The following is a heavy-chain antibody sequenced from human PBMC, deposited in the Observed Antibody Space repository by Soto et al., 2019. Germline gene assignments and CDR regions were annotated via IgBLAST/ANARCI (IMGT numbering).Heavy chain of an antibody. CDR2: ISYDGSKK. Sequence: GGSLRLSCAASGFTFSSYGMHWVRQAPGKGLEWVAVISYDGSKKYYADSVKGRFTISRDNSKNTLYLQMNSPRAKDTDVYYCAKDRDDCSGYSCYYFDYWGQGTLVTVSS. D-gene: IGHD2-15*01. J-gene: IGHJ4*02. CDR1: GFTFSSYG. CDR3: AKDRDDCSGYSCYYFDY. V-gene: IGHV3-30*18.